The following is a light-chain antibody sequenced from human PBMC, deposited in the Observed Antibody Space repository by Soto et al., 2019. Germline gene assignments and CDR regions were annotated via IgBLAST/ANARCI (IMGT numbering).Light chain of an antibody. CDR2: GTS. CDR3: QQYNSFPRT. CDR1: QSVSSNY. Sequence: IVLTQSPATLSLSPGERATLSCRASQSVSSNYLAWYQQKPGQAPRLLIYGTSDLESGVPLRFSGRGSETEFTLTINGLQPDDFATYYCQQYNSFPRTFGQGTKVDIK. J-gene: IGKJ1*01. V-gene: IGKV3D-7*01.